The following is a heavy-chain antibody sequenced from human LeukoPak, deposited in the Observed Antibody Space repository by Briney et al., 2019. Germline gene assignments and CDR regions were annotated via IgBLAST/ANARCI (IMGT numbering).Heavy chain of an antibody. CDR3: ATGSGNYYNRAFDY. D-gene: IGHD3-10*01. CDR2: IYYSGTT. J-gene: IGHJ4*02. Sequence: SEALSLTCTVSGGSISSYYWSWIRQPPGKGLEWIGYIYYSGTTYYNPSLKSRVTISVDTSKNQFSLKLSSVTAADTAVYYCATGSGNYYNRAFDYWGQGTLVTVSS. CDR1: GGSISSYY. V-gene: IGHV4-59*01.